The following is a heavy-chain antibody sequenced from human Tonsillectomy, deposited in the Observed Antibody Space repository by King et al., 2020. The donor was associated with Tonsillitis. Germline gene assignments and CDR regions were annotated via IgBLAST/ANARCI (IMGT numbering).Heavy chain of an antibody. D-gene: IGHD1-1*01. Sequence: VQLVESGGDVVQPGTSLRLSCASSGFTFSSSGLHWVRQAPGKGLEGVAVLWYNGSYKYYADSVKGRFTISSDNSKNTLYLRMNSLRAADTAVYYCGRDGPNDDYMDVWGIGTTVTVSS. J-gene: IGHJ6*03. CDR1: GFTFSSSG. CDR2: LWYNGSYK. V-gene: IGHV3-33*08. CDR3: GRDGPNDDYMDV.